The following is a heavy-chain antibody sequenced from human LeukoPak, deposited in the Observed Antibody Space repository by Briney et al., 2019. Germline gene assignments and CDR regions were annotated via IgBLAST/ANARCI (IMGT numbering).Heavy chain of an antibody. CDR1: GFTFSSYG. Sequence: SGGSLRLSCAASGFTFSSYGMHWVRQAPGKGLEWVAFIRYDGSNKYYADSVKGRFTISRDNSKNTLYLQMNSLRAEDTAVYYCAKVGIAAALRDLWGQGTLVTVSS. CDR3: AKVGIAAALRDL. J-gene: IGHJ4*02. D-gene: IGHD6-13*01. V-gene: IGHV3-30*02. CDR2: IRYDGSNK.